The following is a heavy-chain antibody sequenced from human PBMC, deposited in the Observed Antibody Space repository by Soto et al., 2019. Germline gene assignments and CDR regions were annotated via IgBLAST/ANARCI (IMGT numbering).Heavy chain of an antibody. CDR2: FDPEHGET. D-gene: IGHD5-12*01. CDR1: GYSLTDLS. Sequence: QVQLVQSGAEVKKPGASVKVSCKVSGYSLTDLSIHWVRQAPGKGLEWMGGFDPEHGETISAQRFQGRVTLTEDTSTDTAYMELSSLRSEDTVVYYCATGIVATINGYWGQGTLVSVSS. CDR3: ATGIVATINGY. J-gene: IGHJ4*02. V-gene: IGHV1-24*01.